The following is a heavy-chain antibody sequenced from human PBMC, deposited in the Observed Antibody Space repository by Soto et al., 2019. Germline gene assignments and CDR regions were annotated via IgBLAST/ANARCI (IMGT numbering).Heavy chain of an antibody. V-gene: IGHV4-59*01. CDR2: IYYSGST. D-gene: IGHD2-21*02. CDR3: AIVFCGGDCYPDLYYYYYGMDV. CDR1: GGSISSYY. Sequence: SETLSLTCTVSGGSISSYYWSWIRQPPGKGLEWIGYIYYSGSTNYNPSLKSRVTISVDTSKNQFSLKLSSVTAADTAVYYCAIVFCGGDCYPDLYYYYYGMDVWGQGTTVTVSS. J-gene: IGHJ6*02.